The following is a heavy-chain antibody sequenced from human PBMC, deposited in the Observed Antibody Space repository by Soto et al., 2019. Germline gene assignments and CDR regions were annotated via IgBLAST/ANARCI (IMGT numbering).Heavy chain of an antibody. CDR3: ARVSCSGGSCPYFDY. Sequence: HPGGSLRLSCAASGFTFSSYSMNWVRQAPGKGLEWVSYISSSSSTIYYADSVKGRFTISRDNAKNSLYLQMNSLRAEDTAVYYCARVSCSGGSCPYFDYRGQGTLVTV. D-gene: IGHD2-15*01. V-gene: IGHV3-48*01. CDR1: GFTFSSYS. J-gene: IGHJ4*02. CDR2: ISSSSSTI.